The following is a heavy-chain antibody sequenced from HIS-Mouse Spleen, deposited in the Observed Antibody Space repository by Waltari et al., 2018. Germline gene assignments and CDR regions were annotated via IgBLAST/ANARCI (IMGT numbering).Heavy chain of an antibody. Sequence: QVQLVQSGAEVKKPGASVKVSCKASGYTFTGYYVPWVRQAPGQGLEWMGGINPNSGGTNYAKKFQGRVTMTRETSISTAYMGLSRLRSDDTAVYYCAREGRLGIGAFDIWGQGTMVTVSS. CDR2: INPNSGGT. J-gene: IGHJ3*02. CDR3: AREGRLGIGAFDI. CDR1: GYTFTGYY. V-gene: IGHV1-2*02. D-gene: IGHD7-27*01.